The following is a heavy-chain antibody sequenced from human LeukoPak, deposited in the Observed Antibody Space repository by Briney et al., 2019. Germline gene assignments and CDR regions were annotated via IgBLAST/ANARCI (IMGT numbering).Heavy chain of an antibody. Sequence: GASVKVSCKASGGTFNNYAINWVRQATGQGLEWMGWMNPNSGNTGYAQKFQGRVTITRNTSISTAYMELSSLRAEDTAVYDCAREVDEINDGSNWFDPWGQGTLVTVSS. CDR2: MNPNSGNT. V-gene: IGHV1-8*03. CDR3: AREVDEINDGSNWFDP. CDR1: GGTFNNYA. J-gene: IGHJ5*02. D-gene: IGHD1-1*01.